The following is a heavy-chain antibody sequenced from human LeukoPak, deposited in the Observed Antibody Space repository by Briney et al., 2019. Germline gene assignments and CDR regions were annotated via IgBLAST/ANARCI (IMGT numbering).Heavy chain of an antibody. J-gene: IGHJ5*02. D-gene: IGHD3-10*01. CDR1: GFSFSSYG. CDR2: FRGDGGST. CDR3: AKDGYGSGGRWFDP. V-gene: IGHV3-23*01. Sequence: GGSLRLSCAASGFSFSSYGMYWVRQAPGKGLEWVSSFRGDGGSTYYAESVKGRFTISRDNSKNTVYLQMNNLRVEDTAIYYCAKDGYGSGGRWFDPWGQGTLVTVSS.